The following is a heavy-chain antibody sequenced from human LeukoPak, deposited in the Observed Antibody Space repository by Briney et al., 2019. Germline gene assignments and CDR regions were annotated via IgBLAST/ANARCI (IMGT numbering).Heavy chain of an antibody. D-gene: IGHD3-10*01. V-gene: IGHV3-49*04. Sequence: GGSLRLSCTASGFTFGDYAMSWVRQAPGKGLEWVGFIRSKGYGGTTEHAASVKGRFTISRDDSKSIAYLQMNSLKTEDTAVYYCSRHEIWFGEENFDSWGQGTLVTVSS. CDR1: GFTFGDYA. CDR2: IRSKGYGGTT. CDR3: SRHEIWFGEENFDS. J-gene: IGHJ4*02.